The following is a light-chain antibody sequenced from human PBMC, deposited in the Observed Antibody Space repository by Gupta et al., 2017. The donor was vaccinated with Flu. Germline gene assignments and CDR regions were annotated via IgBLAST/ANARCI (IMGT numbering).Light chain of an antibody. V-gene: IGLV3-21*02. J-gene: IGLJ3*02. CDR1: NSGSET. CDR3: QVWDTSTDHWL. Sequence: GQTANIAFGGDNSGSETVHWYQQKPGQAPGLVLYDDDFRPSGIPERFSGSNSGNTATLTISRVEAGDEADYYCQVWDTSTDHWLFGGGTILTVL. CDR2: DDD.